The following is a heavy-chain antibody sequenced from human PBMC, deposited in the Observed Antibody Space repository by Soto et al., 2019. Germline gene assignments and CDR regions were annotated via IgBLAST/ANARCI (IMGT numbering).Heavy chain of an antibody. V-gene: IGHV1-18*01. Sequence: QVKLVQSRGEVKKPGASVKVSCKTSGYSFTTYGISWVRQAPGQGLEWMGWISGYNGNTNYAQNLQGRDTMTTDTSTSTAYMELRSLRSDDTAVYYCAREGPAPYYYYGMDVWGQGSTVTVSS. CDR1: GYSFTTYG. J-gene: IGHJ6*02. CDR2: ISGYNGNT. CDR3: AREGPAPYYYYGMDV.